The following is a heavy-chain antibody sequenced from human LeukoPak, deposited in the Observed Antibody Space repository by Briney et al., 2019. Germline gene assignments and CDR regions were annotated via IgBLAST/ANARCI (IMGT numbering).Heavy chain of an antibody. CDR1: GGSISSYY. Sequence: SETLSLTCTVSGGSISSYYWGWIRQPPGKGLEWIGIIYYSGITHYNPSLKSRVTILVDTSKNQFSLKLSSVTDADTAVYYCARVRRSLNWFDSWGQGTLVTVSS. V-gene: IGHV4-39*01. CDR3: ARVRRSLNWFDS. J-gene: IGHJ5*01. CDR2: IYYSGIT. D-gene: IGHD3-3*01.